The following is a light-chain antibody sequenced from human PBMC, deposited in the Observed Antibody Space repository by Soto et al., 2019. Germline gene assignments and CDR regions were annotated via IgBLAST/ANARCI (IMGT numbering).Light chain of an antibody. J-gene: IGLJ2*01. CDR1: SSNIGGNF. Sequence: QSVLTQPPSASGTPGQRVTISCSGSSSNIGGNFVYWYHQLPGTAPKLLIYRNNQRPSGVPDRFSGSKSGTSASLAISGLQSEDEADYYCAAWDDSLSGPLFGGGTKLTVL. CDR3: AAWDDSLSGPL. V-gene: IGLV1-47*01. CDR2: RNN.